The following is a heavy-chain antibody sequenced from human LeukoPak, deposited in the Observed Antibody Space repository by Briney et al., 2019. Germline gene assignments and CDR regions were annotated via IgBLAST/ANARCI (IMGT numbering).Heavy chain of an antibody. V-gene: IGHV3-30-3*01. Sequence: GGSLRLSCAASGFTFSSYAMHWVRQAPGKGLEWVAVISYDGSNKYYADSVKGRFTISRDNSKNTLYLQMNSLRAEDTAVYYCARGPELRYFDWWIFDYWGQGTLVTVSS. CDR1: GFTFSSYA. J-gene: IGHJ4*02. D-gene: IGHD3-9*01. CDR3: ARGPELRYFDWWIFDY. CDR2: ISYDGSNK.